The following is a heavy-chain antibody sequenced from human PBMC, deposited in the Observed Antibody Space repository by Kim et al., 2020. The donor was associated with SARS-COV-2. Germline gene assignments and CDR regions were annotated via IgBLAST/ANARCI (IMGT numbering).Heavy chain of an antibody. J-gene: IGHJ6*02. CDR2: ISYDGSNK. CDR3: ARGVDV. V-gene: IGHV3-30-3*01. CDR1: GFTFSSYA. Sequence: GSLRLSCAASGFTFSSYAMHWVRQAPGKGLEWVAVISYDGSNKYYADSVKGRFTISRDNSKNTLYLQMNSLRAEDTAVYYCARGVDVWGQGTTVTVSS.